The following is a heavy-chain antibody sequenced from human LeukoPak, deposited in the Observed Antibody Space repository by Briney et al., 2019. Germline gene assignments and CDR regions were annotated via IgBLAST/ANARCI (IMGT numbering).Heavy chain of an antibody. D-gene: IGHD3/OR15-3a*01. CDR2: ISSSSSYI. Sequence: GGSLRLSCAASGFTFSSYGMHWVRQAPGKGLEWVSSISSSSSYIYYADSVKGRFTISRDNAKNSLYLQMNSLRAEDTAVYYCARDSGLAPDAFDIWGQGTMVTVSS. V-gene: IGHV3-21*01. CDR3: ARDSGLAPDAFDI. CDR1: GFTFSSYG. J-gene: IGHJ3*02.